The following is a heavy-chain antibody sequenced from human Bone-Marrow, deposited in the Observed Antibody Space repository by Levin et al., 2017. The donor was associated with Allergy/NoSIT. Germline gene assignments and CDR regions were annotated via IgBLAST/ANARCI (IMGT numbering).Heavy chain of an antibody. CDR3: ARDTAFYGMDV. V-gene: IGHV3-53*01. Sequence: QAGGSLRLSCAASGFTVSSNYMSWVRQAPGKGLEWVSVIYSGGSTYYADSVKGRFTISRDNSKNTLYLQMNSLRAEDTAVYYCARDTAFYGMDVWGQGTTVTVSS. CDR2: IYSGGST. J-gene: IGHJ6*02. CDR1: GFTVSSNY. D-gene: IGHD3-3*02.